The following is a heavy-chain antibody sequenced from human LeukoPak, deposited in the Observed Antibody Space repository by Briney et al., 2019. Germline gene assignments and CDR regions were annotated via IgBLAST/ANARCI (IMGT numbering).Heavy chain of an antibody. CDR3: AGVYSSSWDFDI. D-gene: IGHD6-13*01. CDR2: IYHSGST. V-gene: IGHV4-38-2*02. J-gene: IGHJ3*02. Sequence: SETLSLTCTVSGYSISSGYYWGWIRQPPGKGLEWIGSIYHSGSTYYNPSLKSRVTISVDTSKNQFSLKLSSVTAADTAVYYCAGVYSSSWDFDIWGQGTMVTVSS. CDR1: GYSISSGYY.